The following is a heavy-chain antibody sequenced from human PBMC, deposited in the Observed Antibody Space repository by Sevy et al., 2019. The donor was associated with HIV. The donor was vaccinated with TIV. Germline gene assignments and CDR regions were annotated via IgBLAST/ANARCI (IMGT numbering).Heavy chain of an antibody. D-gene: IGHD6-13*01. V-gene: IGHV3-30*04. CDR1: GFTFNSYS. J-gene: IGHJ5*02. CDR3: AREAGGGPYRDSWFSYWLDL. Sequence: GGSLRLSCAASGFTFNSYSMYWVRQAPGKGLEWVAVISYNGSNQYYADSVKGRFTVSRDNSKNTLYLQMNSLGVEDTALYYCAREAGGGPYRDSWFSYWLDLWGQGTMVTVSS. CDR2: ISYNGSNQ.